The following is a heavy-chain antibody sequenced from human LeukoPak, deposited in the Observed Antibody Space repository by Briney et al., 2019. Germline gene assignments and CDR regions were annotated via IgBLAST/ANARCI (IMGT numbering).Heavy chain of an antibody. Sequence: GESLKISCKGSGYSFTSYWIGWVRQMPGKGLEWMGIIYPGDSDTRYSPSFQGQVPISADKSISTAYLQWSSLKASDTAMYYCARISGVTMIVVVRDDAFDIWGQGTMVTVSS. CDR2: IYPGDSDT. CDR3: ARISGVTMIVVVRDDAFDI. CDR1: GYSFTSYW. V-gene: IGHV5-51*01. J-gene: IGHJ3*02. D-gene: IGHD3-22*01.